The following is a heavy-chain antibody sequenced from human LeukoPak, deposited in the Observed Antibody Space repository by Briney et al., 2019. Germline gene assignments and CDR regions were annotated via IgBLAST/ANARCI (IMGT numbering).Heavy chain of an antibody. V-gene: IGHV3-21*01. J-gene: IGHJ4*02. CDR1: GFTFSSYS. Sequence: PGGSLRLSCAASGFTFSSYSMNWVRQAPGKGLEWVSSISSSSSYIYYADSVKGRFTISRDNAKNSLYLQMNSLRAEDTAVYYRASHLRSGWYSYDYWGQGTLVTVSS. CDR2: ISSSSSYI. CDR3: ASHLRSGWYSYDY. D-gene: IGHD6-19*01.